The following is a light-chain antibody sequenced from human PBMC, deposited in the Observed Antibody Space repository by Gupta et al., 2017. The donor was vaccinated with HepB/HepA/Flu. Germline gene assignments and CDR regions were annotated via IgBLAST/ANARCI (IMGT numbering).Light chain of an antibody. V-gene: IGLV2-11*01. CDR1: SSDVGDNNY. Sequence: QSALTQPRPVSGSPGQSVTISCTGTSSDVGDNNYVSWYQQHPGKAPKLMIYDVTERPSGVTDRFSGSKSGNTASLTISGIQAEDEGDYYFFSYAGRNTWVFGGGTKLTVL. CDR2: DVT. CDR3: FSYAGRNTWV. J-gene: IGLJ3*02.